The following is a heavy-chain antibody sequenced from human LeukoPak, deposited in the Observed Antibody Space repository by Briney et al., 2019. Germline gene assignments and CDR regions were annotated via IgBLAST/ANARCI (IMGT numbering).Heavy chain of an antibody. CDR1: GFTFSSYA. CDR3: AKEDYDYVWGSYRH. V-gene: IGHV3-23*01. J-gene: IGHJ4*02. CDR2: ISGSGGTT. Sequence: GGSLRLSCAVSGFTFSSYAMSWVRQAPGKGLEWVSVISGSGGTTYYSDSVKGRFTISRDNSKNTLYLQMNSLRAEDTAVYYCAKEDYDYVWGSYRHWGQGTLVTVSS. D-gene: IGHD3-16*02.